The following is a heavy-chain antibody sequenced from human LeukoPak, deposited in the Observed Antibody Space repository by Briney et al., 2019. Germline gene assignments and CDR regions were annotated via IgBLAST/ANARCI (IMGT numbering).Heavy chain of an antibody. CDR1: GFTFSSYA. D-gene: IGHD3-22*01. CDR3: AKRSYYYDSSGYLDY. Sequence: PGGSLRLSCAASGFTFSSYAMSWVRQAPGKGLEWVSAISGSGGSTYYADSVKGRFAISRDNSKNTLYLQMNSLRAEDTAVYYCAKRSYYYDSSGYLDYWGQGTLVTVSS. V-gene: IGHV3-23*01. J-gene: IGHJ4*02. CDR2: ISGSGGST.